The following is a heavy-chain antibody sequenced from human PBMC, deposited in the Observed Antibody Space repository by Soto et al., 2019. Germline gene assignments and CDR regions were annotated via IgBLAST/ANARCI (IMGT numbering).Heavy chain of an antibody. V-gene: IGHV3-9*01. CDR2: INWNSGIT. CDR1: GFTFEDHA. J-gene: IGHJ5*02. CDR3: AKGRGALTVVSNWFDP. D-gene: IGHD3-22*01. Sequence: GGSLRLSXAAIGFTFEDHAMHWIRQVPGKGLEWVAGINWNSGITGYADSVKGRFTISRDNANNSLHLEMNSLKSEDTALYYCAKGRGALTVVSNWFDPWGQGTLVTVSS.